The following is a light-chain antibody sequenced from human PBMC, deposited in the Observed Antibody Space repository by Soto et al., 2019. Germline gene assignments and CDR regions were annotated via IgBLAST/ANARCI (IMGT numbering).Light chain of an antibody. Sequence: DIQLTQSPSFLSASVGDRVTITCRASQGIHSHLAWYQQKPGKAPKLLIYASSTLQSGVPSRFSGSRSGTDFTLTVSSLQPDDFATYYCQHHNSYPLTFGGGTKVEIK. CDR1: QGIHSH. V-gene: IGKV1-9*01. J-gene: IGKJ4*01. CDR3: QHHNSYPLT. CDR2: ASS.